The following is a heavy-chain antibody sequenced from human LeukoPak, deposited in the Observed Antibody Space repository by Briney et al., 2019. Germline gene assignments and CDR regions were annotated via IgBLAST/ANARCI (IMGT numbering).Heavy chain of an antibody. D-gene: IGHD5-18*01. CDR3: AKDLVRDTAMVIDY. Sequence: PGGSLRLSCAVSGYTFDDYAMHWVRQAPGKGLEWVSGISWNSGSIGYADSVKGRFTISRDNAKNSLYLQMNSLRAEDMALYYCAKDLVRDTAMVIDYWGRGTLVTVSS. J-gene: IGHJ4*02. CDR2: ISWNSGSI. CDR1: GYTFDDYA. V-gene: IGHV3-9*03.